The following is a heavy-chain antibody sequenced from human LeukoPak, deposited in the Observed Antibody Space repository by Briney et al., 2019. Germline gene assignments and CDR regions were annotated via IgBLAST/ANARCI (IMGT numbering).Heavy chain of an antibody. V-gene: IGHV4-59*01. Sequence: PSETLSLTCTAAGGSISTYYWNWIRQTPGKGLEWIGHISNGNTDYNPSLKSRVTISADTSKNQFSLRLTSVTAAHTAVYYCARDKAHSYGRYFDPWGQGALVIVSS. J-gene: IGHJ5*02. CDR2: ISNGNT. CDR3: ARDKAHSYGRYFDP. CDR1: GGSISTYY. D-gene: IGHD5-18*01.